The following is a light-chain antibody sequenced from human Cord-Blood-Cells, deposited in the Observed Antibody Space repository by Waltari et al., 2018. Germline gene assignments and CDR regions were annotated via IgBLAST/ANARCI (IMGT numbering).Light chain of an antibody. CDR2: GNS. CDR3: QSYDSSLSGSV. V-gene: IGLV1-40*01. Sequence: QSVLTQPPSVSGAPGQRVTISCTGRSPNIGAGFDVTWYQQPPGTAPQPLIYGNSNRPSGVPDRFSGSKSGTSASLAITGLQAEDEADYYCQSYDSSLSGSVFGGGTKLTVL. J-gene: IGLJ3*02. CDR1: SPNIGAGFD.